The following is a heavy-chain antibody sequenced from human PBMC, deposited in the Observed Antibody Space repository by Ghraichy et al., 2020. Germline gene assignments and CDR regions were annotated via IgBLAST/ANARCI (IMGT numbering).Heavy chain of an antibody. V-gene: IGHV3-30*18. CDR1: GFTFSRYG. CDR3: AKERDTSGYYSFRGDYYGIDV. D-gene: IGHD3-22*01. Sequence: LSLTCAASGFTFSRYGMHWVRQAPGKGLEWVAVISYDGSKKNYADSVKGRFTISRDNSKNTLYVQMNSLRAEDTAVYYCAKERDTSGYYSFRGDYYGIDVWGQGTTVTVSS. CDR2: ISYDGSKK. J-gene: IGHJ6*02.